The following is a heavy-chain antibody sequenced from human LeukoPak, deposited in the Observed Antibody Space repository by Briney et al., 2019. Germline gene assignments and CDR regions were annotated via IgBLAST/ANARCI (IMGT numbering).Heavy chain of an antibody. V-gene: IGHV2-70*11. Sequence: ESGPTLVNPTQTLTLTCTVSGFSLSTSGMCVSWIRQSPGKALEWLARSDWDGDEYVSPSLRTRLTLSKDTSRNQVVLTMTNMDPVDTATYYCARLRGDCSISGNDDFDIWGQGTLVAVSS. CDR1: GFSLSTSGMC. J-gene: IGHJ3*02. D-gene: IGHD2-21*02. CDR2: SDWDGDE. CDR3: ARLRGDCSISGNDDFDI.